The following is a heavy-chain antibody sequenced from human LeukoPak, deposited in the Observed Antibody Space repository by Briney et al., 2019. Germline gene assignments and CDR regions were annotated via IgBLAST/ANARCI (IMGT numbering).Heavy chain of an antibody. Sequence: GGSLRLSCAASGFTFSNAWMSWVRQAPGKGLEWVGRIKSKTDGGTTDYAAPVKGRFTISRDDSKNTLYLQMNSLKTEDTAVYYCTTDRTFEELSPDYWGQGTLVTVSS. CDR2: IKSKTDGGTT. V-gene: IGHV3-15*01. J-gene: IGHJ4*02. CDR1: GFTFSNAW. D-gene: IGHD3-10*01. CDR3: TTDRTFEELSPDY.